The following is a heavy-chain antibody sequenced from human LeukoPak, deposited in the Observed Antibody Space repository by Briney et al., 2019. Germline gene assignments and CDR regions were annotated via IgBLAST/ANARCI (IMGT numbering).Heavy chain of an antibody. V-gene: IGHV3-33*06. CDR3: AKEGGSGYYYFDY. CDR2: IWYDGSNK. D-gene: IGHD3-22*01. Sequence: GRSLRLSCAASGFTFSSYGMHWVRQAPGKGLEWVAVIWYDGSNKYYADSVKGRFTISRDNSKNTLYLQMNSLRAEDTAVYYCAKEGGSGYYYFDYRGQGTLVTVSS. J-gene: IGHJ4*02. CDR1: GFTFSSYG.